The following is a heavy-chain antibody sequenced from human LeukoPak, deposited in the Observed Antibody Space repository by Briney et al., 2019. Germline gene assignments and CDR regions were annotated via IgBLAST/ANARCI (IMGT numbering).Heavy chain of an antibody. CDR3: ARPRGTSWYGDAFDI. CDR2: INPSGGST. Sequence: GASVKVSCKASGYTFTSYYMHWVRQAPGQGLEWMGIINPSGGSTSYAQKFQGRVTMTRDTSTSTVYMELSSLRSEDTAVYYCARPRGTSWYGDAFDIWGQGTMVTVSS. CDR1: GYTFTSYY. V-gene: IGHV1-46*01. D-gene: IGHD6-13*01. J-gene: IGHJ3*02.